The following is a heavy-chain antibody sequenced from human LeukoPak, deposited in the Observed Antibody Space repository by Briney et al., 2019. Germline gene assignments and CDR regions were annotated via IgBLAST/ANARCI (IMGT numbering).Heavy chain of an antibody. CDR1: GGSFSGYY. J-gene: IGHJ4*02. Sequence: SETLSLTCAVYGGSFSGYYWSWIRQPPGKGLEWIGEINHSGSTNYNPSLKSRVTISVDTSKNQFSLKLSSVTAADTAVYYCARSGYSGYDPIPVIFDYWGQGTLVTVSS. D-gene: IGHD5-12*01. CDR2: INHSGST. V-gene: IGHV4-34*01. CDR3: ARSGYSGYDPIPVIFDY.